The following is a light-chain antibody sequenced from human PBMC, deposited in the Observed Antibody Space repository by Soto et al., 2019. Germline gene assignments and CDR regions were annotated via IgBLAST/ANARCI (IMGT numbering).Light chain of an antibody. CDR1: QSISPW. CDR2: KAS. J-gene: IGKJ4*01. CDR3: QQYNTFPLT. Sequence: DIQMTQSPSTLSASVGDSVTITCRASQSISPWLAWYQQKPGKAPTLLIYKASSLEGVVPSRFSGSGSGTDFNITISSLQPDDFATYYRQQYNTFPLTFGGGTTVEIK. V-gene: IGKV1-5*03.